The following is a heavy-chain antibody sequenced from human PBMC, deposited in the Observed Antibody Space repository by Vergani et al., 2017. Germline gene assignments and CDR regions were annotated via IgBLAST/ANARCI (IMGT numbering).Heavy chain of an antibody. CDR3: VKDNDYDADGPFDL. D-gene: IGHD3-16*01. J-gene: IGHJ2*01. V-gene: IGHV3-9*01. Sequence: EVQLVESGGGLVQPGGSLRLSCTASGFTFQTFAFHWGRQVSGRGLEVVSGIDRNYGVKNGNSFEGRFSISRDNAKKAVFLQMNNLRHEDTALYFCVKDNDYDADGPFDLWGRGTRVTVSS. CDR2: IDRNYGVK. CDR1: GFTFQTFA.